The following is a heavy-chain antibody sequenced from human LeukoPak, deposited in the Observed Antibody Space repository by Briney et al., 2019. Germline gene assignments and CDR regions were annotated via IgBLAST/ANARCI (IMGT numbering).Heavy chain of an antibody. V-gene: IGHV1-69*04. CDR2: IIPILGIA. Sequence: GASVKVSCKASGGTFSSYAISWVRQAPGQGLGWMGRIIPILGIANYAQKFQGRVTITAGKSTSTAYMELSSLRSEDTAVYYCAGRTITVVPAALNYGMDVWGQGTTVTVSS. CDR3: AGRTITVVPAALNYGMDV. CDR1: GGTFSSYA. D-gene: IGHD2-2*01. J-gene: IGHJ6*02.